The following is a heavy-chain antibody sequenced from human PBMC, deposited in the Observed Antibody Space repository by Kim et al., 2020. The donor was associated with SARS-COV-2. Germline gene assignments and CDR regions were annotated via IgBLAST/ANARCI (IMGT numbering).Heavy chain of an antibody. CDR2: IKYDGSEK. J-gene: IGHJ4*02. CDR1: GFIFSNSW. V-gene: IGHV3-7*01. Sequence: GGSLRLSCAASGFIFSNSWMSWVRQAPGKGLEWVANIKYDGSEKYYVDSVKGRFTISRDNAENSVFLQMNSLRAEDTAVYYCARDRVFRWGQGTLVTVSS. CDR3: ARDRVFR.